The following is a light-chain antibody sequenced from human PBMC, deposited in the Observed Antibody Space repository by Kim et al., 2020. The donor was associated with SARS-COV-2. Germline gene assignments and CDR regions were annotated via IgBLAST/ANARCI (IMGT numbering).Light chain of an antibody. CDR3: LLSFADGVV. CDR2: ETS. V-gene: IGLV7-46*01. CDR1: TGAVTSGHF. J-gene: IGLJ2*01. Sequence: GTVTFTCGSSTGAVTSGHFPFWIQQRPGQAPMTLIYETSNKYTFTPDRFSGSLLGGKAALTLSGAQPEDEADYYCLLSFADGVVFGGETQLTVL.